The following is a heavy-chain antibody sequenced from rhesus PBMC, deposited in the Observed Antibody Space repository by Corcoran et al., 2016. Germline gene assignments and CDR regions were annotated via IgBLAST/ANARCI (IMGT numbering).Heavy chain of an antibody. CDR2: ISGRGGGT. V-gene: IGHV4-173*01. J-gene: IGHJ4*01. D-gene: IGHD4-23*01. CDR1: GGSISSIY. Sequence: QLQLQESGPGLVKPSETLSLTCAVSGGSISSIYWSWIRQSPGKGLEWIGRISGRGGGTYYNPSLKSRVTISPAPSKNQFSLKLSSVTAADTAVYYCARELNTVTTQTHFDYWGQGVLVTVSS. CDR3: ARELNTVTTQTHFDY.